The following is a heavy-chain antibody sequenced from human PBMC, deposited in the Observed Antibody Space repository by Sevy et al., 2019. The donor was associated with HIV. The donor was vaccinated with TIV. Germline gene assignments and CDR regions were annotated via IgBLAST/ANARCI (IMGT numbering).Heavy chain of an antibody. CDR3: ARDRRERENPSYGMDV. CDR1: GGSVSSGSYY. J-gene: IGHJ6*02. CDR2: IYYSGST. Sequence: SETLSLTCTVSGGSVSSGSYYWSWIRQPPGKGLEWIGYIYYSGSTNYNPSLKSRVTISVDTSKNQFFLKLSSVTAADTAVYYCARDRRERENPSYGMDVWGQGTTVTVSS. V-gene: IGHV4-61*01.